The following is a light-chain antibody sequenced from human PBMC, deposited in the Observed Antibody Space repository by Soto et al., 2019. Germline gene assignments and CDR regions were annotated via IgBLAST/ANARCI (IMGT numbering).Light chain of an antibody. CDR2: DAS. CDR1: ESTSGY. Sequence: EIVLTQSPATLSLSPGERATLSCRASESTSGYLAWYQQKPGQAPRLLIYDASNRATGIPARFSGSGSGTDFTLPISSLEPEDFAVYYCQQRSNIFGPGTKVDIK. J-gene: IGKJ3*01. CDR3: QQRSNI. V-gene: IGKV3-11*01.